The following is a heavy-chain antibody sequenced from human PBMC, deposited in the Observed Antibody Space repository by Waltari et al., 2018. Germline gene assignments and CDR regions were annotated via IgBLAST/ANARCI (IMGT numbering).Heavy chain of an antibody. Sequence: EAQLVESGGGLVQPGGPLRLSRAASGVTYSRYWMQWVRQAPGTGLVWVSRINIDGGSTRYADSVKGRFTISRDNAKNTLYLQMNSLRAEDTAVYYCARGSFLEWLGGMDVWGQGTTVTVS. CDR3: ARGSFLEWLGGMDV. CDR1: GVTYSRYW. V-gene: IGHV3-74*01. CDR2: INIDGGST. D-gene: IGHD3-3*02. J-gene: IGHJ6*02.